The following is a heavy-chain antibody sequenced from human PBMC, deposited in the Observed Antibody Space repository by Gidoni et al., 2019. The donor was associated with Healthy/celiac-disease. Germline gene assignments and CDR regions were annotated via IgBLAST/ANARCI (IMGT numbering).Heavy chain of an antibody. CDR3: AIAGKDYYDSSGYCYVPPGFDP. CDR1: GRSICSAGYP. J-gene: IGHJ5*02. D-gene: IGHD3-22*01. Sequence: LQLQEYAAGLVQPSHTLSHPCAVPGRSICSAGYPWSGIRQPPGKGLEWFGYIYHSGSTYYNPSLKRRVTISIDRSKNQFSLKLSSVNAADTAVYYCAIAGKDYYDSSGYCYVPPGFDPWGQGTLVTVSS. CDR2: IYHSGST. V-gene: IGHV4-30-2*01.